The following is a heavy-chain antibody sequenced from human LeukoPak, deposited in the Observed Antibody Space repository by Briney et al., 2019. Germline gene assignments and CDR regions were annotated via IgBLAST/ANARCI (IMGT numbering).Heavy chain of an antibody. V-gene: IGHV3-48*02. CDR1: GFNFSSYG. Sequence: GSLRLFCGTSGFNFSSYGMKWVRQAPGKGLEWVLYLSSSSSTIYYADSVKGRFTISRDNAKNSLYLQMNSLRDEDTAVYYCARKKTYYDSSGYYFDYWGQGTLVTVSS. D-gene: IGHD3-22*01. CDR2: LSSSSSTI. CDR3: ARKKTYYDSSGYYFDY. J-gene: IGHJ4*02.